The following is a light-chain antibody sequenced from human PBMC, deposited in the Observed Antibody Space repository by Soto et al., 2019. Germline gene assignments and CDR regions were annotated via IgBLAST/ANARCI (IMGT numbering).Light chain of an antibody. CDR3: KQYGSSPT. Sequence: EIVLTQSPGTLSLSPGERATLSCRASQSVSSSYLAWYQQKPGQAPRLLIYGASSRATGIPDRFSGSGSGTDFTLTISRLEPEDSAVYYCKQYGSSPTFGQGTRWRL. CDR2: GAS. J-gene: IGKJ5*01. V-gene: IGKV3-20*01. CDR1: QSVSSSY.